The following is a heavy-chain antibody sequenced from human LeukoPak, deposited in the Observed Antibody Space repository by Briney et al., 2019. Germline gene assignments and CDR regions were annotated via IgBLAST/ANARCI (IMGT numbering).Heavy chain of an antibody. J-gene: IGHJ4*02. CDR2: IDPDSGGT. Sequence: ASVKVSFKASGYTFTGYYMHWVRQAPGQGLEWMGWIDPDSGGTHYAQKFQGRVTMTRDTSISTAYMELSRLRSDDTAVFYCARAGDGYTYWGQGTLATVSS. CDR3: ARAGDGYTY. V-gene: IGHV1-2*02. D-gene: IGHD5-24*01. CDR1: GYTFTGYY.